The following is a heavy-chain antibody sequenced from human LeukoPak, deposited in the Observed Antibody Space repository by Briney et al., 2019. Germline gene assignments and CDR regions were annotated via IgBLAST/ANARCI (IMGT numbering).Heavy chain of an antibody. CDR3: ARGKAGAVDY. Sequence: ASVTVSFKASGYTFTIYDINWVRQAPGQGLGWMGWMNPNSGNTGYAQKFQGRVTMTRNTSISTAYMELSSLRSEDTAVYYCARGKAGAVDYWGQGTLVTVSS. CDR2: MNPNSGNT. CDR1: GYTFTIYD. D-gene: IGHD1-26*01. J-gene: IGHJ4*02. V-gene: IGHV1-8*01.